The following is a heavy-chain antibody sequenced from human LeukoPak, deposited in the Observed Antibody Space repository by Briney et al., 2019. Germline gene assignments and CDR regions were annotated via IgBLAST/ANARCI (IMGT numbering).Heavy chain of an antibody. CDR3: ARHLAADDAFDI. D-gene: IGHD6-13*01. J-gene: IGHJ3*02. Sequence: ASVKVSCKASGYTFTSFDFNWVRQATGQGLEWMGWMKSNNGHTGYAQKFQGWVTMTRDTSISTAYMELSRLRSDDTAVYYCARHLAADDAFDIWGQGTMVTVSS. V-gene: IGHV1-8*01. CDR2: MKSNNGHT. CDR1: GYTFTSFD.